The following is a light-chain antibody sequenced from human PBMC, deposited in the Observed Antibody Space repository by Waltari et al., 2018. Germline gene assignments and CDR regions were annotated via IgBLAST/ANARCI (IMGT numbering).Light chain of an antibody. V-gene: IGKV3-15*01. CDR1: QSVSSN. CDR3: QQYNRWPPIT. CDR2: DAS. Sequence: VVLTQSPATLSVSPGESAIISCRASQSVSSNLAWYQQKPGQAPRLLIYDASTRASSIPARFRGSGYGKDVTRTIHSLQSEDSATYYCQQYNRWPPITFGQGTRLDIK. J-gene: IGKJ5*01.